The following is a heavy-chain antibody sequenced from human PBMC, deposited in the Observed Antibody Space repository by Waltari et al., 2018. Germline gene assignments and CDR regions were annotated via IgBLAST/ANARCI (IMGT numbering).Heavy chain of an antibody. D-gene: IGHD5-18*01. CDR2: SIPIVGKA. CDR3: AKERTNSYGYGAYYYGMDV. Sequence: QVQLVQSGAGVKKPGSSVKVSCKASGGPFSSYAISWVRQAPGQGLGWMGGSIPIVGKANYAQKFQGRVTITEDESTSTAYMELSSLGSEDTAVYYCAKERTNSYGYGAYYYGMDVWGKGTTVTVSS. CDR1: GGPFSSYA. V-gene: IGHV1-69*01. J-gene: IGHJ6*04.